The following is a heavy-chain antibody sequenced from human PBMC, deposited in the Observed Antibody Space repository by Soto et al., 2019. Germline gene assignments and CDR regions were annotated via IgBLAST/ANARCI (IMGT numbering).Heavy chain of an antibody. Sequence: QVQLQESGPGLVKPSQTLSLTCTVSGGSISSGGYYWSWIRQHPGKGLEWIGYIYYSGSTYYNPSLKSRVTTSVYSSKTQFSLKLSSVTAADTAVYYCARVCGGDCHYGMDVWGQGTTVTVSS. CDR2: IYYSGST. CDR1: GGSISSGGYY. CDR3: ARVCGGDCHYGMDV. V-gene: IGHV4-31*03. J-gene: IGHJ6*02. D-gene: IGHD2-21*02.